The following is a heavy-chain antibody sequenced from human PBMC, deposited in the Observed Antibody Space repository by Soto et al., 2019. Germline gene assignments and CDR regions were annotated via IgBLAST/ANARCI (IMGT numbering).Heavy chain of an antibody. Sequence: QVQLQESGPGLVKPSQTLSLTCTVSGGSVSSGDYYWSWVRQQPGKGLEWIGYVYYTGNTYYNPSLKSRVTVSVDTSKNQRSLRLRSVTAADTGVYYCAREVAPNSRGWYPVLVRGFDPWGQGTLVTVSS. J-gene: IGHJ5*02. CDR2: VYYTGNT. CDR3: AREVAPNSRGWYPVLVRGFDP. V-gene: IGHV4-31*03. D-gene: IGHD6-19*01. CDR1: GGSVSSGDYY.